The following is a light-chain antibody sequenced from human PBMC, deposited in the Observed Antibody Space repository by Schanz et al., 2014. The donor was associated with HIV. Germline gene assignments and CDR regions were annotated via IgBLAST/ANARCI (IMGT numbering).Light chain of an antibody. Sequence: SFLTHPPSVSGAPGQRVTISCTGSSSNIGAGYDVHWYQQLPGTAPKLLIYGNSNRPSGVPDRFSGSKSGTAASLAISGLQAEDEADYYCLSYDRSLSGPYLFGTGTKLTVL. V-gene: IGLV1-40*01. CDR1: SSNIGAGYD. CDR3: LSYDRSLSGPYL. CDR2: GNS. J-gene: IGLJ1*01.